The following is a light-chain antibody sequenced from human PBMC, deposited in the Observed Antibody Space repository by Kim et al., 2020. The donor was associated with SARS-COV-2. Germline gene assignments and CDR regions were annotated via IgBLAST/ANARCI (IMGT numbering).Light chain of an antibody. CDR2: DNT. V-gene: IGLV1-44*01. CDR1: SSNIGSNG. Sequence: RVIIACSGSSSNIGSNGVNWYQQFPGTAPKLLIYDNTQRPSGVPDRVSGSRSGTSASLAISGLQSEDEADYFCAAWDGSLTAWVFGGGTQLTVL. CDR3: AAWDGSLTAWV. J-gene: IGLJ3*02.